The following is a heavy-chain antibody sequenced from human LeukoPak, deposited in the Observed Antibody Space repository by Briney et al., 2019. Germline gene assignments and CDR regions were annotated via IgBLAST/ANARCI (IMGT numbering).Heavy chain of an antibody. CDR1: GGSISSYY. V-gene: IGHV4-4*07. Sequence: SETLSLTCTVSGGSISSYYWSWIRQPAGKGLEWIGRIYTSGSTNYNPSLKSRVTMSVDTSNNQFSLKLSSVTDADTAVYYCASVDYDSSGYPFDYWRQGPLVTVSS. CDR2: IYTSGST. D-gene: IGHD3-22*01. CDR3: ASVDYDSSGYPFDY. J-gene: IGHJ4*02.